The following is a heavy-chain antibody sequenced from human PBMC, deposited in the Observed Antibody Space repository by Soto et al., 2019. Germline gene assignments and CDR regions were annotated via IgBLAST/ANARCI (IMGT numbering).Heavy chain of an antibody. CDR2: ISGSGGST. CDR1: GFTFSSYA. CDR3: AKDQVYGDYTTGLNPFDY. Sequence: GGSLRLSCAASGFTFSSYAMSWVRQAPGKGLEWVSAISGSGGSTYYADSVKGRFTISRDNSKNTLYLQMNSLRAEDTAVYYCAKDQVYGDYTTGLNPFDYWGQGTLVTVSS. V-gene: IGHV3-23*01. J-gene: IGHJ4*02. D-gene: IGHD4-17*01.